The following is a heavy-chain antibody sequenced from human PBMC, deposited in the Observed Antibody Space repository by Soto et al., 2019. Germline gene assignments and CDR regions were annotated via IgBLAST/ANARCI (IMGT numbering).Heavy chain of an antibody. J-gene: IGHJ4*02. V-gene: IGHV1-69*13. CDR1: GGTFSSYA. D-gene: IGHD3-22*01. CDR3: AAKYYYDSSGYYLCY. CDR2: IIPIFGTA. Sequence: GASVKVSCKASGGTFSSYAISWVRQAPGQGLEWMGGIIPIFGTANYAQKFQGRVTITADESTSTAYMELSSLRSEDTAVYYCAAKYYYDSSGYYLCYWGQGTLVTVSS.